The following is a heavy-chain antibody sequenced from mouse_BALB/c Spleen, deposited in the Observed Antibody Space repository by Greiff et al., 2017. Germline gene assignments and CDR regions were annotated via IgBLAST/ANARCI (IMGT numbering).Heavy chain of an antibody. CDR1: GFSLTSYG. D-gene: IGHD2-1*01. J-gene: IGHJ2*01. CDR3: ARDRGNYPYYFDY. Sequence: QVQLKQSGPGLVAPSQSLSITCTVSGFSLTSYGVHWVRQPPGKGLEWLGVIWAGGSTNYNSALMSRLSISKDNSKSQVFLKKNSLQTDDTAMYYCARDRGNYPYYFDYWGQGTTLTVSS. CDR2: IWAGGST. V-gene: IGHV2-9*02.